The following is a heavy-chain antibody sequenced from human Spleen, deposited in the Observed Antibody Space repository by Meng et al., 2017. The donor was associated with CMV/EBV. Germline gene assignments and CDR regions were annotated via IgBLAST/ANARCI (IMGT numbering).Heavy chain of an antibody. Sequence: ASVKVSCKASGYTFTDDYIHWVRQAPGQGLEWMGWINPNSGGTNYAQKFQGRVTMTRDTSISTAYMELSRLRSDDTAVYYCAREAEESGEREWSPYATSPMDVWGQGTTVTVSS. D-gene: IGHD3-3*01. CDR3: AREAEESGEREWSPYATSPMDV. J-gene: IGHJ6*02. CDR2: INPNSGGT. CDR1: GYTFTDDY. V-gene: IGHV1-2*02.